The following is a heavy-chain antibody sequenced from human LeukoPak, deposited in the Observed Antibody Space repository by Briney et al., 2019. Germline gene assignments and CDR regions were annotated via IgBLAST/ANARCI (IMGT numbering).Heavy chain of an antibody. J-gene: IGHJ4*02. CDR2: ISANDGNT. V-gene: IGHV1-18*01. Sequence: ASVKVSCKASGYTFTSYGISWVRQAPGQGLEWMGWISANDGNTDYPQKVQGRVTMTTDTSTSTAYMELRSLRSDDTAVYYCARESHVTREDYWGQGTLVTVSS. D-gene: IGHD3-10*01. CDR1: GYTFTSYG. CDR3: ARESHVTREDY.